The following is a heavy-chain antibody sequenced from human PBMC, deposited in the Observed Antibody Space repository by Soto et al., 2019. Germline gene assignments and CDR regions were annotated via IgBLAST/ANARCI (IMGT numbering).Heavy chain of an antibody. J-gene: IGHJ6*02. V-gene: IGHV3-23*01. D-gene: IGHD2-21*02. CDR2: ISGSGGSI. CDR3: AKGGGDSLRYGMDV. CDR1: EFPFSLYS. Sequence: GESLKISCAASEFPFSLYSLLWVRQAPGKGLEWVSAISGSGGSIYYADSVKGRFTISRDNSKTTLYLQMDSLRAEDTAVYYCAKGGGDSLRYGMDVWGQGTTVTVSS.